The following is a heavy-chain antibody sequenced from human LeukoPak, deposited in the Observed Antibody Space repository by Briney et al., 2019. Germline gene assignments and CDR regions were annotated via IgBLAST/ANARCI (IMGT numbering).Heavy chain of an antibody. CDR2: IKSKTDGGTT. J-gene: IGHJ4*02. CDR3: TTDRATVVTFDY. V-gene: IGHV3-15*01. CDR1: GFTFSNAW. D-gene: IGHD4-23*01. Sequence: GGSLRLSCAASGFTFSNAWMSWVRQAPGKGLEWVVRIKSKTDGGTTDYAAPVKGRFTISRDDSKNTLYLQMNSLKTEDTAVYYCTTDRATVVTFDYWGQGTLVTVSS.